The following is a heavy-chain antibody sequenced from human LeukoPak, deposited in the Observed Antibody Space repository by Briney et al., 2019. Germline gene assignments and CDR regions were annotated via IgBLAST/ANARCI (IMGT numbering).Heavy chain of an antibody. CDR3: AKQLGYCSDGSCYFPY. V-gene: IGHV3-23*01. D-gene: IGHD2-15*01. Sequence: GGPLRLSCAASGFTFSSSAMSWVRQAPGKGLEWVSAISNNGGYTYYADSVQGRFTISRDNSKSTLCLQMNSLRAEDTAVYYCAKQLGYCSDGSCYFPYWGQGTLVTVSS. J-gene: IGHJ4*02. CDR1: GFTFSSSA. CDR2: ISNNGGYT.